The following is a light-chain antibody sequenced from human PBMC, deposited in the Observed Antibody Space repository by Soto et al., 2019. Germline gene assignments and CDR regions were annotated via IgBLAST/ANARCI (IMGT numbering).Light chain of an antibody. CDR1: QGISSY. V-gene: IGKV1-8*01. J-gene: IGKJ2*01. Sequence: AIRMTQSPSSLSASTGDRVTSTCRASQGISSYLAWYQQKPGKAPKLLIYAASTLQSGVPSRFSGSGSGTDFTLTISCLQSEDFATYYCQQYYSYPPYTFGQGIKLEIK. CDR2: AAS. CDR3: QQYYSYPPYT.